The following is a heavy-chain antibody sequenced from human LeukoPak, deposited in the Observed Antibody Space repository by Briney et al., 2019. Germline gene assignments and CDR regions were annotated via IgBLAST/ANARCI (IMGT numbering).Heavy chain of an antibody. Sequence: PSETLSLTCAVYGGYFSGYYWSWIRQPPGKGLEWIGEINHTGSTNYNSSLKSRVTISVDTSKNQFSLKLKSVTAADTAVYYGASGDAHMDVWGKGTPVTVSS. V-gene: IGHV4-34*01. J-gene: IGHJ6*03. CDR2: INHTGST. CDR3: ASGDAHMDV. CDR1: GGYFSGYY.